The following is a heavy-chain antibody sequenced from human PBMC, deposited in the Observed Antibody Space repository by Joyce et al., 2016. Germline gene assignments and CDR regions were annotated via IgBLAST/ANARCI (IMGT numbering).Heavy chain of an antibody. Sequence: QVQLQASGPGLVKPSETLSLTCTVSGDSITSDRFSWGWIRQPPGKGLEWIGNIYYSGNSYSNPSLESRITMSVDTSKNQFSLRLSSVTAADTALYYCARSNIVATIPPFFDSWGRGTLVSVSS. D-gene: IGHD5-12*01. CDR2: IYYSGNS. J-gene: IGHJ4*02. CDR3: ARSNIVATIPPFFDS. CDR1: GDSITSDRFS. V-gene: IGHV4-39*01.